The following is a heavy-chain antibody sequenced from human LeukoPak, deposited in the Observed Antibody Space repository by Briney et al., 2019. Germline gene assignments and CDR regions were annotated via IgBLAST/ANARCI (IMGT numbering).Heavy chain of an antibody. CDR2: IIPIFGTA. V-gene: IGHV1-69*13. J-gene: IGHJ4*02. Sequence: ASVKVSCKASGGTFSSYAISWVRQAPGQGLEWMGGIIPIFGTANYAQKFQGRVTITADESTSTAYMELSSLRSEDTAVYYCARPSYYYDSSGYYSESFDYWCQGTLVTVSS. CDR3: ARPSYYYDSSGYYSESFDY. CDR1: GGTFSSYA. D-gene: IGHD3-22*01.